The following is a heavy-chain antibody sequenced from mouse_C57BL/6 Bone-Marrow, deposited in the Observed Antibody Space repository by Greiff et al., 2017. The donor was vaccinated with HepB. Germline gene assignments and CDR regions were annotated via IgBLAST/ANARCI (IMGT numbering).Heavy chain of an antibody. J-gene: IGHJ4*01. Sequence: VQLQQSGAELVRPGPSVKVSCKASGYAFTNYLIEWVKQRPGQGLEWIGVINPGSGGTNYNEKFKGKATLTADNSSSTAYMQLSSLTSEDSAVYVCARKEGSTVVAKDYAMDYWGQGTSVTVSS. CDR3: ARKEGSTVVAKDYAMDY. D-gene: IGHD1-1*01. CDR1: GYAFTNYL. V-gene: IGHV1-54*01. CDR2: INPGSGGT.